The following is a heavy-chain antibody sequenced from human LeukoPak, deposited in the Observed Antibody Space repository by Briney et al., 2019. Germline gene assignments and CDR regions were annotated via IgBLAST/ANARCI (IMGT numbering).Heavy chain of an antibody. J-gene: IGHJ4*02. CDR2: ISGSGGTT. D-gene: IGHD1-7*01. CDR3: AKGPLPRITGTAPFDY. Sequence: GGSLRLSCAASGFTFTSYGMSWVRQAPGQGLEWVSAISGSGGTTYYADSVKGRFTISRDNSKNTLYLQMNSLRAEDTAVYYCAKGPLPRITGTAPFDYWGQGTLVTVSS. V-gene: IGHV3-23*01. CDR1: GFTFTSYG.